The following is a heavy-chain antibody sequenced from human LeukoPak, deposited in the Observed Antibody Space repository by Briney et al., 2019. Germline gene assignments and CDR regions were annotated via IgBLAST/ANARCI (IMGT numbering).Heavy chain of an antibody. V-gene: IGHV4-4*07. CDR1: GGFSSTYY. D-gene: IGHD3-10*01. Sequence: PSETLSLTCTVSGGFSSTYYWNWIRQPAGKGLEWIGRIYTSGITNYNPSLKSRVTMLLDTSKNQFSLKLNSVTAADTAVYYCARDFGDWGQGTLVTVSS. CDR3: ARDFGD. J-gene: IGHJ4*02. CDR2: IYTSGIT.